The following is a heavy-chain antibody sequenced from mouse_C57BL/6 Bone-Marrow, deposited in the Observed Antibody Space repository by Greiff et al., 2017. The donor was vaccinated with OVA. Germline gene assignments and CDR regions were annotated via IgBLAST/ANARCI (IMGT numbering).Heavy chain of an antibody. CDR2: IDPRDGST. CDR1: GYTFTSYW. V-gene: IGHV1-85*01. J-gene: IGHJ2*01. Sequence: VQLQQSGAELVKPGASVKLSCKASGYTFTSYWMHWVKQRPGRGLEWIGRIDPRDGSTKYNEKFKGKATLTVDTSSSTAYMELHSLTSEDSAVYFCARRYRGYFDYWGQGTTLTVSS. D-gene: IGHD1-1*01. CDR3: ARRYRGYFDY.